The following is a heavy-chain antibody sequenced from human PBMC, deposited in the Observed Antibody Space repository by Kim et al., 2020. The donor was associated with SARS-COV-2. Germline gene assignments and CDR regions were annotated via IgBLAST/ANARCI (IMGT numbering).Heavy chain of an antibody. J-gene: IGHJ4*01. CDR3: ARDGGYSGYDSGDYFDY. Sequence: GGSLRLSCAASGFTFSSYAMHWVRQAPGKGLEWVAVISYDGSNKYYADSVKGRFTISRDNSKNTLYLQMNSLRAEDTAVYYCARDGGYSGYDSGDYFDY. CDR1: GFTFSSYA. CDR2: ISYDGSNK. V-gene: IGHV3-30*04. D-gene: IGHD5-12*01.